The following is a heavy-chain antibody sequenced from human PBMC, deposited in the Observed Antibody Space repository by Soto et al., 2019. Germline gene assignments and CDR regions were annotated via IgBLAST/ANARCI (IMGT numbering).Heavy chain of an antibody. CDR1: GYTFTSYY. Sequence: SVKVSCKASGYTFTSYYMHWVRQAPGQGLEWMGGIIPFFHAPNYAQKFQGRVTITADESTSIVFMEMSSLRFEDTAVYYCARSRAAAPPRVGMDVWGQGTTVTVSS. CDR3: ARSRAAAPPRVGMDV. D-gene: IGHD6-13*01. J-gene: IGHJ6*02. CDR2: IIPFFHAP. V-gene: IGHV1-69*13.